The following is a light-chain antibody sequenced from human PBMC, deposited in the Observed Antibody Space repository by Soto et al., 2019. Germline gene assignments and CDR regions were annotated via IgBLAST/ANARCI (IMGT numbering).Light chain of an antibody. V-gene: IGKV3-15*01. CDR3: QQYNAWPWT. Sequence: EVVMTQSPVTLSVSPGERATLSCRASQSVGGDLAWYQQTPGQTPRLLIYGAVTRATGVAARFSGAGSGTDFTLTVDSLQSEDVAIYYCQQYNAWPWTFGQGTKLEI. J-gene: IGKJ2*02. CDR2: GAV. CDR1: QSVGGD.